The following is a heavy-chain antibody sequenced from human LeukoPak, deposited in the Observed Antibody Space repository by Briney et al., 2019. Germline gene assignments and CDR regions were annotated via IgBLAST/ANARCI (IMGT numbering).Heavy chain of an antibody. CDR1: GFVFSNYE. CDR2: ISSSGSTI. CDR3: ARGKYYFDY. V-gene: IGHV3-48*03. Sequence: GGSLRLSCAASGFVFSNYEMNWVRQAPGRGLEWVSYISSSGSTIFYADSVKGRFTISRDNAKNSLFLQLDSLRAEDTAVYYCARGKYYFDYWGQGTLVTVSS. J-gene: IGHJ4*02.